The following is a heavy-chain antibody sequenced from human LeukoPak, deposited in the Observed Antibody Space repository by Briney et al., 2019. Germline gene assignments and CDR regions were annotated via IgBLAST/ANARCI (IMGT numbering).Heavy chain of an antibody. CDR1: GYTFTSYG. CDR2: ISTYYGNT. J-gene: IGHJ4*02. CDR3: ARVYSTNYYGSGDRPFLFDY. Sequence: ASVKVSCKASGYTFTSYGFSWVRQAPGQGLEWMGWISTYYGNTNYAQKHQDRDTMTTDTSTSIAYMGLRSVGSDDTAVYYCARVYSTNYYGSGDRPFLFDYWGQGTVVTVSS. D-gene: IGHD3-10*01. V-gene: IGHV1-18*01.